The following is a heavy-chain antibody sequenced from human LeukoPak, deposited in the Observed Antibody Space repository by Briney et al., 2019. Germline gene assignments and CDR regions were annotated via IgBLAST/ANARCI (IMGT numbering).Heavy chain of an antibody. CDR3: AKDAPRGREADYFDY. J-gene: IGHJ4*02. CDR1: GLTFSRND. D-gene: IGHD3-10*01. Sequence: GGSLRLSCAASGLTFSRNDMHWVRQAPGKGLEWVTAISHDGSNQSYADSVKGRLSISENTLYLQMNSLRAEDTAVYYCAKDAPRGREADYFDYWGQGTLVTVSS. V-gene: IGHV3-30*18. CDR2: ISHDGSNQ.